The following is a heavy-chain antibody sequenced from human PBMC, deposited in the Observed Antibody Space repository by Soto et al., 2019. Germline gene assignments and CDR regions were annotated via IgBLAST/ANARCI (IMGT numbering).Heavy chain of an antibody. D-gene: IGHD1-26*01. CDR1: GYGFSGYW. J-gene: IGHJ4*02. CDR2: IYPGDSNT. CDR3: ARLIGFFSERNIHFDD. V-gene: IGHV5-51*01. Sequence: PGESLKISCKASGYGFSGYWIGWVRQMPGKGLEWMGVIYPGDSNTKYSPSFQGQVTMSADKSISTAYLQLSSLKASDTAMYYCARLIGFFSERNIHFDDRGQRAPVPVSA.